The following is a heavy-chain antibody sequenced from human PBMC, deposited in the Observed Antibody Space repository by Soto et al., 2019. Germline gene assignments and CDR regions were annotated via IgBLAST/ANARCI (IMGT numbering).Heavy chain of an antibody. D-gene: IGHD6-13*01. Sequence: GGSLRLSCAASGFTFSSYAMSWVRQAPGKGLEWVSAISGSGGSTYYADSVKGRFTISRDNSKNTLYLQMNSLRAEDTAVYYCAKSIAAATPWYKGYYYMDVWGKGTTVTVSS. J-gene: IGHJ6*03. CDR1: GFTFSSYA. CDR3: AKSIAAATPWYKGYYYMDV. CDR2: ISGSGGST. V-gene: IGHV3-23*01.